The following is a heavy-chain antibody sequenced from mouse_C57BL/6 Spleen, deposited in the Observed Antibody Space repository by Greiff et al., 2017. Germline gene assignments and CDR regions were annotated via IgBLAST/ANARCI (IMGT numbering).Heavy chain of an antibody. Sequence: VQLQQSGAELVRPGTSVKVSCKASGYAFTNYLIEWVKQRPGQGLEWIGVINPGSGGTNYNEKFKGKATLTADKSSSTAYMQLSSLTSEDSAVYFCARGTGIWYYDGWGTGTTVTVSS. CDR2: INPGSGGT. V-gene: IGHV1-54*01. CDR1: GYAFTNYL. CDR3: ARGTGIWYYDG. D-gene: IGHD3-3*01. J-gene: IGHJ1*03.